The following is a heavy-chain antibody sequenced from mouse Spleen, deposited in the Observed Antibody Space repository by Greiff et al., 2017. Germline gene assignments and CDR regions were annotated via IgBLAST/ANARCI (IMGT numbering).Heavy chain of an antibody. D-gene: IGHD1-1*01. V-gene: IGHV1-42*01. J-gene: IGHJ1*01. CDR2: INPRTGGT. CDR1: GYSFTGYY. CDR3: ASGDYYPLYWYFDV. Sequence: EVQLQQSGPELVKPGASVKISCKASGYSFTGYYMNWVKQSPEKSLEWIGEINPRTGGTTYNQKFKAKATLTVDKSSSTAYMQLKSLTSEDSAVYYCASGDYYPLYWYFDVWGAGTTVTVSS.